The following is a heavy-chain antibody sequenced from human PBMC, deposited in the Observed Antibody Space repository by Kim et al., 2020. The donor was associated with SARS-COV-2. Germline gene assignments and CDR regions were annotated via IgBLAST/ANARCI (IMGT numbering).Heavy chain of an antibody. V-gene: IGHV3-49*02. Sequence: GRFTISRDDSKSIAYLQMNSLKTEDTAVYYCTRDTPPDIVVVVAAISFDIWGQGTMVTVSS. D-gene: IGHD2-15*01. J-gene: IGHJ3*02. CDR3: TRDTPPDIVVVVAAISFDI.